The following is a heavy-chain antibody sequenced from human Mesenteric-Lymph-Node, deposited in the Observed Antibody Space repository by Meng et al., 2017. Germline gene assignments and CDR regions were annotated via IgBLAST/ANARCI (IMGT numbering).Heavy chain of an antibody. Sequence: GESLKISCAASGFTFDDYGMSWVRQAPGKGLEWVSGINWNGGSTGYADSVKGRFTISRDNAKNSLYLQMNSLRAEDTAVYYCAIGGSYYVVWGQGTLVTVSS. CDR3: AIGGSYYVV. J-gene: IGHJ4*02. V-gene: IGHV3-20*04. CDR1: GFTFDDYG. D-gene: IGHD1-26*01. CDR2: INWNGGST.